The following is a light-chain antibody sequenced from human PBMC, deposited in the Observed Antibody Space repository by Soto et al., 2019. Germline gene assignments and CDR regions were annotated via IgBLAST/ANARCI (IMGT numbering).Light chain of an antibody. CDR3: QQYLSYSPYT. J-gene: IGKJ2*01. V-gene: IGKV1-5*01. Sequence: DIQMTQFPSTLSASVGDRVTITCRVSQSISTWLAWYQQKPGKAPNLLIYDASTLESGVPSRFSGSGYGTEFTLTISNLQPDDFASYYCQQYLSYSPYTFGQGTKLEIK. CDR1: QSISTW. CDR2: DAS.